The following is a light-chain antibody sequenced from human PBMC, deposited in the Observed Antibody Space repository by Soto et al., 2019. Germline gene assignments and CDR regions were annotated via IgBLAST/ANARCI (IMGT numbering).Light chain of an antibody. J-gene: IGKJ4*01. Sequence: EIVLTQSPATLSLSPGXRATLSCRASQSVSSYLAWYQQKPGQAPRLLIYDASNRATGIPARFSGSGSGTDFTLTISSLEPEDFAVYYCQQRSNWPTFGGGTKVDIK. CDR3: QQRSNWPT. CDR2: DAS. V-gene: IGKV3-11*01. CDR1: QSVSSY.